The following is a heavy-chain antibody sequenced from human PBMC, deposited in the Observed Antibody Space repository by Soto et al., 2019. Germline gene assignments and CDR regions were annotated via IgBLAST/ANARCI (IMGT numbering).Heavy chain of an antibody. J-gene: IGHJ6*03. CDR1: GFTFSDYY. D-gene: IGHD2-2*01. CDR2: ISSSGSTI. Sequence: GGSLRLSCAASGFTFSDYYMSWIRQAPGKGLEWVSYISSSGSTIYYADSVKGRFTISRDNAKNSLYLQMNSLRAEDTAVYYCARDTGYCSSTSCPYYYYYYMDVWGKGTKVTVSS. V-gene: IGHV3-11*01. CDR3: ARDTGYCSSTSCPYYYYYYMDV.